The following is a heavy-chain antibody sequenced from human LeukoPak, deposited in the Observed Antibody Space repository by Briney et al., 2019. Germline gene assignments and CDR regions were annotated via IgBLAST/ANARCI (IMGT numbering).Heavy chain of an antibody. CDR1: RGTFNIYA. D-gene: IGHD3-10*01. J-gene: IGHJ4*02. Sequence: SVNVSCKASRGTFNIYAIRWVRQAPGQGLEWMGGIIPIFGTANYAQKFQGRVTITADESTSTAYMELSSLRSEDTAVYYCARGYNYYGSGSYYNAGYWRQGSLVTVSS. V-gene: IGHV1-69*13. CDR3: ARGYNYYGSGSYYNAGY. CDR2: IIPIFGTA.